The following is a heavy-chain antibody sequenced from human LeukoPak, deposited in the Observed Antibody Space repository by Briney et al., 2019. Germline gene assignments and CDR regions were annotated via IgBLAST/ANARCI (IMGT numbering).Heavy chain of an antibody. V-gene: IGHV3-74*01. CDR3: VRDWGYDSSGYWQKYFDT. Sequence: PGGSLRLSCATSGFTFTTFWMHWVRQAPGKGLVWVSRINHDGSSTNYADSVKGRFTISRDNAKNTVYLQMNSLRVEDTAVYYCVRDWGYDSSGYWQKYFDTWGQGTLVTVSS. D-gene: IGHD3-22*01. CDR1: GFTFTTFW. J-gene: IGHJ4*02. CDR2: INHDGSST.